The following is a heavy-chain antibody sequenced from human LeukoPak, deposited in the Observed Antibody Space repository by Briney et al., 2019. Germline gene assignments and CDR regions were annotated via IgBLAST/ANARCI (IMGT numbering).Heavy chain of an antibody. J-gene: IGHJ4*02. CDR2: VNSDGSAT. CDR1: GFIFTKYW. V-gene: IGHV3-74*01. D-gene: IGHD2/OR15-2a*01. Sequence: GGSLRLSSAVSGFIFTKYWMHWVHQAPGKRLVWVSHVNSDGSATSYADSVKGRFTISRDNAKNTVYLHMNSLRVEDTAVYYCTSFYETNWGQGTLVTVSS. CDR3: TSFYETN.